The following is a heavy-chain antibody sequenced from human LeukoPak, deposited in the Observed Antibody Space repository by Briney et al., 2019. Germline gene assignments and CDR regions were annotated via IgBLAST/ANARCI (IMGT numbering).Heavy chain of an antibody. J-gene: IGHJ4*02. V-gene: IGHV1-8*03. Sequence: ASVKVSCKASGYTFTNYDINWVRQATGQGLEWMGWMNPNSGNTGYAQKFQGRATITRNTSISTAYMELSSLTSEDTAVYFCARARGSGSYSEPYYFDYWGQGTLVTVSS. CDR1: GYTFTNYD. D-gene: IGHD3-10*01. CDR2: MNPNSGNT. CDR3: ARARGSGSYSEPYYFDY.